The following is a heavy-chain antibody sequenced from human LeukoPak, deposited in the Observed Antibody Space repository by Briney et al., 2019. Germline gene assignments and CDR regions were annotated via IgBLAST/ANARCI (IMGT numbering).Heavy chain of an antibody. CDR2: ISSSGSTK. Sequence: RTGGSLRLSCAASGFTFSSYEMNWVRQAPGKGLEWVSYISSSGSTKYYADSVKGRFTISRDNAKNSLYLQMNSLRAEDTAVYYCARDGGGGDYDSSGHQGYWGQGTLVTVSS. J-gene: IGHJ4*02. CDR3: ARDGGGGDYDSSGHQGY. D-gene: IGHD3-22*01. CDR1: GFTFSSYE. V-gene: IGHV3-48*03.